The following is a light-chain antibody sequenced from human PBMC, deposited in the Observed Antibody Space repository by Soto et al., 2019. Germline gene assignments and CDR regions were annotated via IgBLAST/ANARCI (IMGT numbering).Light chain of an antibody. V-gene: IGKV1-5*03. CDR1: QRVSTW. CDR3: QQHNTCPAT. Sequence: DIQMTQSPSTLSASVGDTVTITCRASQRVSTWLAWYQQKPGKAPKLLIYMASTLESGVPSRFSGSASGPEFPLTTSSLQPGDFATYCCQQHNTCPATFGPGTKVELK. CDR2: MAS. J-gene: IGKJ1*01.